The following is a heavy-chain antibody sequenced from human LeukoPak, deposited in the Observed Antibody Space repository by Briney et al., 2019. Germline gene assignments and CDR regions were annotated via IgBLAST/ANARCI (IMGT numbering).Heavy chain of an antibody. CDR1: GGSFSGYY. V-gene: IGHV4-34*01. D-gene: IGHD5-18*01. J-gene: IGHJ4*02. CDR2: INHSGST. CDR3: ARENGYSYGDSTFDY. Sequence: SETLSLTCAVYGGSFSGYYWSWIRQPPGKGLEWIGEINHSGSTNYNPSLKSRVTISVDRSKNQFSLKLSSVTAVDTAVYYCARENGYSYGDSTFDYWGQGTLVTVSS.